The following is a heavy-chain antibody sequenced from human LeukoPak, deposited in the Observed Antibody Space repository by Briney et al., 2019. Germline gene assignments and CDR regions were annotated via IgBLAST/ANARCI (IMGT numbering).Heavy chain of an antibody. V-gene: IGHV3-23*01. D-gene: IGHD3-10*01. CDR3: AKDTVWFGELFGPPLDAFDI. J-gene: IGHJ3*02. CDR1: GFTFSSYA. Sequence: GGSLRLSCAASGFTFSSYAMSWVRQAPGKGLEWVSAISGSGGGTYYADSVKGRFTISRDNSKNTLYLQMNSLRAEDTAVYYCAKDTVWFGELFGPPLDAFDIWGQGTMVTVSS. CDR2: ISGSGGGT.